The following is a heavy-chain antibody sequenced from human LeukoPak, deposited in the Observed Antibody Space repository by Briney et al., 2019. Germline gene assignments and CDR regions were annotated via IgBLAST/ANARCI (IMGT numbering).Heavy chain of an antibody. D-gene: IGHD6-19*01. CDR2: IYSNDDK. Sequence: SGPTRVNPTQLLTLTRTFSGFSLSTSELAVGWIRQPPGKALEWLALIYSNDDKRYNTSLKSRLTITKDTSRNQVVLTMTNMAPEDTATYYFAHTGSWSQIYFDYWGQGTLVTVSS. CDR1: GFSLSTSELA. CDR3: AHTGSWSQIYFDY. J-gene: IGHJ4*02. V-gene: IGHV2-5*01.